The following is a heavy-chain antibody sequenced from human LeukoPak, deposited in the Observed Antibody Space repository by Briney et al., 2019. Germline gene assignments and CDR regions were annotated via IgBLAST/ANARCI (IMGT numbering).Heavy chain of an antibody. CDR1: GFTFSSYG. CDR2: IWFDGSNK. J-gene: IGHJ4*02. D-gene: IGHD6-19*01. Sequence: GRSLRLSCAASGFTFSSYGMHWVRQALGKGLEWVAVIWFDGSNKFYADSVKGRFTISRDNSKNTLYLQMNSLRAEDTAVYYCASSAGALIDCWGQGTLVIVSS. CDR3: ASSAGALIDC. V-gene: IGHV3-33*08.